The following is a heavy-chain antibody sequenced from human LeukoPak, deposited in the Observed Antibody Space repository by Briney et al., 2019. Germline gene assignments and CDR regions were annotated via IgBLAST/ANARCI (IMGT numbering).Heavy chain of an antibody. CDR3: ARAVSTVTTGEINWFDP. V-gene: IGHV1-69*13. CDR2: MIPIFGTT. Sequence: ASVKVSCKASGGTFSRYAINWMRQAPGQGLEWMGGMIPIFGTTYYAQKFQGRVTIIADESTNTAYVELSSLRSEDTAFYYCARAVSTVTTGEINWFDPWGQGTLVTVSS. J-gene: IGHJ5*02. D-gene: IGHD4-17*01. CDR1: GGTFSRYA.